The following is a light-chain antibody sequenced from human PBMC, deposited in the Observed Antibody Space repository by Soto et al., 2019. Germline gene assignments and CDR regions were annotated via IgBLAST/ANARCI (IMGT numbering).Light chain of an antibody. CDR3: QQSYSTPWT. Sequence: DIQMTQSPSTLSGSVGDRVTITCRASQTISSWLAWYQQKPGKAPKLLIYAASSLQSGVPSRFSGSGSGTDFTLTISSLKPEDFETYYCQQSYSTPWTFGQGTKVDIK. V-gene: IGKV1-39*01. J-gene: IGKJ1*01. CDR2: AAS. CDR1: QTISSW.